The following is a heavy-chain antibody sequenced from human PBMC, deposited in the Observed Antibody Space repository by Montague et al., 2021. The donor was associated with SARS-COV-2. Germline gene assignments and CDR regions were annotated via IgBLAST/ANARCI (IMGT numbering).Heavy chain of an antibody. CDR2: ISCAGSNK. D-gene: IGHD6-13*01. J-gene: IGHJ3*02. CDR1: GFTFSSYA. CDR3: ASSYQQLAFDAFDI. Sequence: SLRLSCAASGFTFSSYAMHWVRQAPGKGLEWVAVISCAGSNKYYADSVKGRFTISRDNSKNTLYLQMNSLRAVDTAVYYCASSYQQLAFDAFDIWGQGTMVTVSS. V-gene: IGHV3-30-3*01.